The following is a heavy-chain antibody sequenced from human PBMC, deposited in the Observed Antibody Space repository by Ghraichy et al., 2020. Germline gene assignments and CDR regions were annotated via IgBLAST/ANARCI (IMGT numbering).Heavy chain of an antibody. D-gene: IGHD4-23*01. J-gene: IGHJ6*02. CDR2: IIPIFGTA. V-gene: IGHV1-69*13. CDR3: ARDGDDYGGNSVYYYGMDV. CDR1: GGTFSSYA. Sequence: SVKVSCKASGGTFSSYAISWVRQAPGQGLEWMGGIIPIFGTANYAQKFQGRVTITADESTSTAYMELSSLRSEDTAVYYCARDGDDYGGNSVYYYGMDVWGQGTTVTVSS.